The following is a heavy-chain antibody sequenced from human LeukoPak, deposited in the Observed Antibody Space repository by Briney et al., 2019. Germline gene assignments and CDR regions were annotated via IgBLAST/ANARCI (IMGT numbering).Heavy chain of an antibody. CDR2: INHSGST. CDR1: GGSFSGYY. CDR3: ARQEDY. V-gene: IGHV4-34*01. J-gene: IGHJ4*02. Sequence: KPSETLSLTCAVYGGSFSGYYWSWIRQPPGKGPEWIGEINHSGSTNYNPSLKSRVTISVDTSKNQFSLKLSSVTAADTAVYYCARQEDYWGQGTLVTVSS.